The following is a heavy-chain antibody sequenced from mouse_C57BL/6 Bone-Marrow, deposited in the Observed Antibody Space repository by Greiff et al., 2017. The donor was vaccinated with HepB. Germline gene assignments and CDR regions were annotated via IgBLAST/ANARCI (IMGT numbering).Heavy chain of an antibody. CDR3: ARSRFYYDDSYDAIDN. J-gene: IGHJ4*01. V-gene: IGHV5-17*01. D-gene: IGHD2-13*01. CDR2: ISSGSSTI. Sequence: EVKLMESGGGLVKPGGSLKLSCAASGFTFSDYGMHWVRQAPEKGLEWVAYISSGSSTIYYAVTVKGRFTISRDDAKNTLLLQMTSVRSEDTAMYYCARSRFYYDDSYDAIDNWCQGRSVTGFS. CDR1: GFTFSDYG.